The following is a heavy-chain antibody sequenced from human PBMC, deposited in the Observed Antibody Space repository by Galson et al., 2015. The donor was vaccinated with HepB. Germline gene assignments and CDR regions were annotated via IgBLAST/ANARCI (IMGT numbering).Heavy chain of an antibody. J-gene: IGHJ6*02. V-gene: IGHV3-21*01. Sequence: SLRLSCAASGFSGFTFSSYNMNWVRQAPGKGLEWVSSISSRSSYIYSADSVKGRFTISRDNDKNSLYLPMNSLRAEDTAVYYCARDRGYSTYVRAYYYYYGIDVWGQGTTVTVSS. CDR1: GFSGFTFSSYN. CDR3: ARDRGYSTYVRAYYYYYGIDV. CDR2: ISSRSSYI. D-gene: IGHD6-13*01.